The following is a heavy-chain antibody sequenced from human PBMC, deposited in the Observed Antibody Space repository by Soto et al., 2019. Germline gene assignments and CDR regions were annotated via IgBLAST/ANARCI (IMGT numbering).Heavy chain of an antibody. Sequence: GGSLRLSCAASGFTFSSYAMSWVRQAPGKGLEWVSAISGSGGSTYYADSVKGRFTISRDNSKNTLYLQMNSLRAEDTAVYYCAKDYGDYEYSGYYYGMDVWGQGTTVTVSS. CDR2: ISGSGGST. V-gene: IGHV3-23*01. CDR1: GFTFSSYA. J-gene: IGHJ6*02. CDR3: AKDYGDYEYSGYYYGMDV. D-gene: IGHD4-17*01.